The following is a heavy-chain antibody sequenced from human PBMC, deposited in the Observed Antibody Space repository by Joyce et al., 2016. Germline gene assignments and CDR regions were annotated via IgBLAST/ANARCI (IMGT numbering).Heavy chain of an antibody. CDR3: ARGLGNDFDY. CDR1: GFTFSSYV. CDR2: ISYDGSNQ. Sequence: CAASGFTFSSYVIHWVRQAPGKGLEWVAFISYDGSNQYYADSVGGQFTISRDNSKNTLYLQMNSLRAEDTAVYYCARGLGNDFDYWGQGTLVTVSS. D-gene: IGHD7-27*01. J-gene: IGHJ4*02. V-gene: IGHV3-30*01.